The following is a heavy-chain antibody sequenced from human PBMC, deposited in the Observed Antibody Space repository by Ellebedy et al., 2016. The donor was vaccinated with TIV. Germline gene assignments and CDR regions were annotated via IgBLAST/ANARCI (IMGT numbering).Heavy chain of an antibody. CDR2: ISTSSRTI. Sequence: GESLKISCAASGFSFGSYSMNWVRQAPGKGLEWVSSISTSSRTIYYADSVEGRFTISRDNAENSLYLQMNSLRDEDTAVYYCARDRSSTSKLVPDYWGQGTLVTVSS. J-gene: IGHJ4*02. D-gene: IGHD6-13*01. V-gene: IGHV3-48*02. CDR3: ARDRSSTSKLVPDY. CDR1: GFSFGSYS.